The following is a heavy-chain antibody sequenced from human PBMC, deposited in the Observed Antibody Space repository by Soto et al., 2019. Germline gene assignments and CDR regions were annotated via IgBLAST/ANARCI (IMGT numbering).Heavy chain of an antibody. J-gene: IGHJ3*02. CDR2: TYYRSKWYN. Sequence: SQTLSLTCAISGDSVSSNSAAWNWIRQSPSRGLEWLGRTYYRSKWYNDYAVSVKSRITINPDTSKNQFSLQLNSVTPEDTAVYYCARAAYRDPHDYGDYPDAFDICGQGTMVTVSS. CDR1: GDSVSSNSAA. CDR3: ARAAYRDPHDYGDYPDAFDI. D-gene: IGHD4-17*01. V-gene: IGHV6-1*01.